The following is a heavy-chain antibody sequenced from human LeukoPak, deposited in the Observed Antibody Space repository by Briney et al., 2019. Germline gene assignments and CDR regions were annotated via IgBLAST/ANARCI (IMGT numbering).Heavy chain of an antibody. J-gene: IGHJ5*02. D-gene: IGHD3-16*02. CDR2: INPNSRDT. V-gene: IGHV1-2*02. Sequence: GASVKVSCKASGYTFTGYYIHWVRQAPGQGLEWMGWINPNSRDTKYAQKFQGRVTMTRDTSISTAYMELSRLRSDDTAMYYCARDKLGLGELSLYDQWGQGTLVTVFS. CDR1: GYTFTGYY. CDR3: ARDKLGLGELSLYDQ.